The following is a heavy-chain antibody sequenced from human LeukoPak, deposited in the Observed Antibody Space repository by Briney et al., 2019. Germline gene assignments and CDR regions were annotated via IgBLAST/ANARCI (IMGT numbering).Heavy chain of an antibody. CDR1: GGPISSYY. CDR2: IYYSGST. Sequence: PSETLSLTCTVSGGPISSYYWNWIRQPPGKGLEWIGYIYYSGSTNYNPSLKSRVTVSVDTSKNQFSLKLSSVTAADTAVYYCARSSDYYGGYFDYWGQGTLVTVSS. D-gene: IGHD3-22*01. J-gene: IGHJ4*02. V-gene: IGHV4-59*01. CDR3: ARSSDYYGGYFDY.